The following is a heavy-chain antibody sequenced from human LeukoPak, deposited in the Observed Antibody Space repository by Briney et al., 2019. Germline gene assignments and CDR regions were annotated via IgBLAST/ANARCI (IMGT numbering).Heavy chain of an antibody. CDR3: ARAGTVAGTIYYFDY. V-gene: IGHV1-3*01. D-gene: IGHD6-19*01. Sequence: ASVKASCKASGYTFTSYAMHWVRQAPGQRLEWMGWINAGNGNTKYSQKFQGRVTITRDTSASTAYMELSSLRSEDTAVYYCARAGTVAGTIYYFDYWGQGTLVTVSS. CDR2: INAGNGNT. CDR1: GYTFTSYA. J-gene: IGHJ4*02.